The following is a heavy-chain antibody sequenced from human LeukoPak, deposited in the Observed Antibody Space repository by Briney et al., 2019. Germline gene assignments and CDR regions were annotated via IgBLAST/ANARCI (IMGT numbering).Heavy chain of an antibody. Sequence: GGSLRLSCAASGFTFSSYWMSWVRQAPGKGLEWVANIKQDGSEKYYVDSVKGRFTISRDNAKNSLYLQMNGLRAEDTAVYYCAREIRALYYGMDVWGQGTTVTVSS. V-gene: IGHV3-7*01. CDR2: IKQDGSEK. J-gene: IGHJ6*02. CDR3: AREIRALYYGMDV. CDR1: GFTFSSYW.